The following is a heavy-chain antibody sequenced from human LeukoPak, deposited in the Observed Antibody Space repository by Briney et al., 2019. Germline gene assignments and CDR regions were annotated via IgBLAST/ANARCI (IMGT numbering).Heavy chain of an antibody. Sequence: GESLKISCTGSGYIFTNSRISWARQMPGKGLEWMGTTDPSDSNTNYSPSFQGHVTISADKSITTAWLQWSSLEASDTAMYYCARRVRFGSRWDFDYWGQGTLVTVSS. CDR3: ARRVRFGSRWDFDY. V-gene: IGHV5-10-1*01. CDR2: TDPSDSNT. J-gene: IGHJ4*02. CDR1: GYIFTNSR. D-gene: IGHD6-13*01.